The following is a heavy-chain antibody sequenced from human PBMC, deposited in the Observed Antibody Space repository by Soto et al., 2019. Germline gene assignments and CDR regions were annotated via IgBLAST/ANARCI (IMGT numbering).Heavy chain of an antibody. J-gene: IGHJ6*03. CDR1: GGTFTSDT. D-gene: IGHD3-10*01. CDR3: AREEGSYNMGTFPFYYMDV. CDR2: IIPILGTG. V-gene: IGHV1-69*08. Sequence: QVQLVQSGPEVKKSGSSVKVSCKLSGGTFTSDTISWLRRAPGQGLEWMGRIIPILGTGNYAQKFQGRITITEDKSTNTEYMELSSLTSEDTAIYYYAREEGSYNMGTFPFYYMDVWGNGTTVTVSS.